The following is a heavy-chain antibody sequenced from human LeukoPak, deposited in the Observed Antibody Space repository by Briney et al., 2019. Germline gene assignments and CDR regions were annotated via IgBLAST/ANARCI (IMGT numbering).Heavy chain of an antibody. CDR1: GGSFSGYY. CDR2: INHSGST. V-gene: IGHV4-34*01. J-gene: IGHJ1*01. D-gene: IGHD2-15*01. Sequence: SETLSLTCAVHGGSFSGYYWSWIRQPPGKGLEWIGEINHSGSTNYNPSLKSRVTISVDTSKNQFSLKLSSVTAADTAVYYCARGRPYNCSGGSCYFQHWGQGTLVTVSS. CDR3: ARGRPYNCSGGSCYFQH.